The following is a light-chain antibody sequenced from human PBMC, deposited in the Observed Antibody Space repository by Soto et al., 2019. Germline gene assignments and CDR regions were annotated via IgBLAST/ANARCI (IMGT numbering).Light chain of an antibody. Sequence: QSVLTQPPSASGSPGQSVTISCTGTSSDFGGYNYVSWYQQHPGKAPKLMIYEVSKRPSGVPERFSGSKSGNTASLTVSGLQADDEADYYCSSYAGNGNWVFGGGTKVTVL. CDR1: SSDFGGYNY. CDR2: EVS. J-gene: IGLJ3*02. CDR3: SSYAGNGNWV. V-gene: IGLV2-8*01.